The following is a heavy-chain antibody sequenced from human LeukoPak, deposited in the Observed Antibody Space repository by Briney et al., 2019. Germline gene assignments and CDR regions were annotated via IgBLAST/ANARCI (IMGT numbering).Heavy chain of an antibody. J-gene: IGHJ3*02. Sequence: VASVKVSCKASGGTFSSYAISWVRQAAGQGPEWMGWISAHSDKTNYAQKFQGRVTMTRDTSTSTVYMEMRSLTSDDTAVYYCTRQLGIGAFDIWGQGTLVTVSS. CDR2: ISAHSDKT. CDR1: GGTFSSYA. CDR3: TRQLGIGAFDI. V-gene: IGHV1-18*01. D-gene: IGHD7-27*01.